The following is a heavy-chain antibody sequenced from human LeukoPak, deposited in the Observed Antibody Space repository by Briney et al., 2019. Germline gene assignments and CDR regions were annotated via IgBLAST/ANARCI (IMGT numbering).Heavy chain of an antibody. CDR1: SGSISSSSYY. J-gene: IGHJ4*02. Sequence: SETLSLTCTVSSGSISSSSYYWGWIRQPPGKGLEWIGSIYYGGSTLYNPSLKSRVTISVDTSKNQFSLKLSSVTAADTAVYYCARTYYYDSSAPYYWGQGTLVTVSS. CDR3: ARTYYYDSSAPYY. V-gene: IGHV4-39*07. CDR2: IYYGGST. D-gene: IGHD3-22*01.